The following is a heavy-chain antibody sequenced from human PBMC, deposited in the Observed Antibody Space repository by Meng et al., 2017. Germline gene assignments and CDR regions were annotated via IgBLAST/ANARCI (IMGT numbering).Heavy chain of an antibody. Sequence: VLLVESGGGVVQPGGSLRLSCAASGLTFSSYGMSWVRQAPGKGLEWVANIKQDGSEKYYVDSVKGRFTISRDNAKNSLYLQMNSLRAEDTAVYYCASGQSTTVTLLFDYWGQGTLVTVSS. D-gene: IGHD4-17*01. V-gene: IGHV3-7*01. CDR1: GLTFSSYG. CDR3: ASGQSTTVTLLFDY. J-gene: IGHJ4*02. CDR2: IKQDGSEK.